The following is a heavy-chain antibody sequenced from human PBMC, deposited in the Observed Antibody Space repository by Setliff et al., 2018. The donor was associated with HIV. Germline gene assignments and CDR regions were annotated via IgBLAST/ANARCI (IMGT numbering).Heavy chain of an antibody. CDR3: ARWGEPTIQAFDV. V-gene: IGHV4-59*08. J-gene: IGHJ3*01. D-gene: IGHD1-1*01. CDR2: AHHSGVT. CDR1: GASIKDYY. Sequence: SETLSLTCTVSGASIKDYYWNWIWQPPGKGLEWIGFAHHSGVTSYNPSLHSRVIIAVDTSRNQFSLRVNSIAAADTALYYCARWGEPTIQAFDVWGLGTMVTVSS.